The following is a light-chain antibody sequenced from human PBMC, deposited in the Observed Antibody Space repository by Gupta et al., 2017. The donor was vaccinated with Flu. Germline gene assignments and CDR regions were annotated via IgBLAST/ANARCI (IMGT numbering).Light chain of an antibody. CDR2: HDS. Sequence: SYELTQPPSVSVSPGQTPSITCSGNKLGDRFVYWYQQKPGQSPVLVIYHDSKRPSGIPERFSGSNSGNTATLTISGTQAMDEADYYCQTWDSTTVVFGGGTKLTVL. V-gene: IGLV3-1*01. J-gene: IGLJ2*01. CDR3: QTWDSTTVV. CDR1: KLGDRF.